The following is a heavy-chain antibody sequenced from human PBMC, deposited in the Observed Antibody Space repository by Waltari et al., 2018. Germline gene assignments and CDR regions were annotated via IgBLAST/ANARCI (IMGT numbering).Heavy chain of an antibody. Sequence: QVQLVESGGGVVQPGRSLRLSCAASGFTFSSYAMHWVRQAPGKGLGWVGVISYDGSNKYYADSVKGRFTISRDNSKNTLYLQMNSLRAEDTAVYYCARAPAMEIDIWGQGTMVTVSS. J-gene: IGHJ3*02. CDR1: GFTFSSYA. CDR2: ISYDGSNK. CDR3: ARAPAMEIDI. V-gene: IGHV3-30-3*01. D-gene: IGHD5-18*01.